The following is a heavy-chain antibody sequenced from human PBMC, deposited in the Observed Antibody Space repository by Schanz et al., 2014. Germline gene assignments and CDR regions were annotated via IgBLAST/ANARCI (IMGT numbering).Heavy chain of an antibody. CDR3: AKVAPAATYLDS. CDR1: GLIFSTYT. Sequence: EVQLVESGGGLVRPGGSLRLSCTTSGLIFSTYTLNWVRQAPGKGLEWVSYISSSGSTIYYADSVKGRFTISRDNAKNSLYLQMNSLRAEDTAVYYCAKVAPAATYLDSWGLGTLVTVSS. D-gene: IGHD2-2*01. V-gene: IGHV3-48*04. CDR2: ISSSGSTI. J-gene: IGHJ4*02.